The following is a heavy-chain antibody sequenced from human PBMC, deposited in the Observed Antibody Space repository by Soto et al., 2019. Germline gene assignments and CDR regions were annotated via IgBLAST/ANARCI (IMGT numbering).Heavy chain of an antibody. CDR1: GYTFTSYG. CDR2: ISAYNGNT. J-gene: IGHJ4*02. Sequence: ASVKVSCKASGYTFTSYGISWVRQAPGQGLEWMGWISAYNGNTNYAQKLQGRVTMTTDTSTSTAYMELRSLRSDDTAVYYCARDGAGGGPTLLVVVPAVMGEVFDYWGQGTLVTVSS. D-gene: IGHD2-2*01. CDR3: ARDGAGGGPTLLVVVPAVMGEVFDY. V-gene: IGHV1-18*01.